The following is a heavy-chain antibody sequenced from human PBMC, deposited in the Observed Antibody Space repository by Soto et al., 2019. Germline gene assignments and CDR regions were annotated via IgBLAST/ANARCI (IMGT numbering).Heavy chain of an antibody. CDR1: GYTFTSYA. Sequence: RASVKVSCKASGYTFTSYATHWVRQAPGQRLEWMGWINAGNGNTKYSQKFQGRVTITRDTSASTAYMELSSLRSEDTAVYYYATSIAASPGYWGQGTLVTVSS. CDR2: INAGNGNT. J-gene: IGHJ4*02. D-gene: IGHD6-6*01. V-gene: IGHV1-3*01. CDR3: ATSIAASPGY.